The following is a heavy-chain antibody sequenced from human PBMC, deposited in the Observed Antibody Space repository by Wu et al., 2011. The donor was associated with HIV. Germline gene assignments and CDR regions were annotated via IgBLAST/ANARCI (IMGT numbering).Heavy chain of an antibody. J-gene: IGHJ6*03. Sequence: QVQLVQSGAEVKKPGSSVKVSCKASGATFSSYAISWVRQAPGQGLEWMGRIIPIFGTANYAQKFQGRVTITADKSTSTAYMELSSLRSEDTAVYYCARSGEAAEYYYYYMNVWGERDHGHHLL. D-gene: IGHD6-13*01. CDR1: GATFSSYA. V-gene: IGHV1-69*14. CDR3: ARSGEAAEYYYYYMNV. CDR2: IIPIFGTA.